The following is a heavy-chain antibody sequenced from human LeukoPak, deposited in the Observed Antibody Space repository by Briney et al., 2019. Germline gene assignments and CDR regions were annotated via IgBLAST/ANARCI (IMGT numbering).Heavy chain of an antibody. CDR3: ARDTGVGYTPPNYYYYMDV. CDR1: GFTFSNYA. D-gene: IGHD5-24*01. J-gene: IGHJ6*03. V-gene: IGHV3-30*04. CDR2: ISYDGSNK. Sequence: GGSLRLSCAASGFTFSNYAMHWVRQAPGKGLEWVAVISYDGSNKYYTDSVKGRFTISGDSSKNTLYLQMNSLRPEDTAVYYCARDTGVGYTPPNYYYYMDVWGTGTTVTVSS.